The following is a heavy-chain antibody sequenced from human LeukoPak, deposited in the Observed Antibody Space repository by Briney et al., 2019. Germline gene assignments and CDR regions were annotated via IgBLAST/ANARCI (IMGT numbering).Heavy chain of an antibody. CDR1: GGSISSYY. D-gene: IGHD3-22*01. V-gene: IGHV4-59*01. J-gene: IGHJ5*02. CDR2: FSYSGST. CDR3: AREPGFDSSGYLNWFDP. Sequence: TSETLSLTCTVSGGSISSYYWSWIRQPPGKGLEGIACFSYSGSTKYNPSLKSRVTISVDTSKNQLSLKLSAVTAADPAVYYCAREPGFDSSGYLNWFDPWGQGTLVTVSS.